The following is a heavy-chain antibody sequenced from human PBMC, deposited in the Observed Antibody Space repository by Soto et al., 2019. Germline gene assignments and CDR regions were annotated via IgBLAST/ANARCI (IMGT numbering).Heavy chain of an antibody. CDR3: ARQGYSNYDGMDV. CDR2: ISYDGDTK. D-gene: IGHD4-4*01. Sequence: PGGSLRLSCAASGFTFHAYGMYWVRQAPGKGLEWLAVISYDGDTKYYADSVKGRFTISRDNSKNTLYLQMNSLRAEDTAVYYCARQGYSNYDGMDVWGQGTTVTVSS. CDR1: GFTFHAYG. J-gene: IGHJ6*02. V-gene: IGHV3-30*03.